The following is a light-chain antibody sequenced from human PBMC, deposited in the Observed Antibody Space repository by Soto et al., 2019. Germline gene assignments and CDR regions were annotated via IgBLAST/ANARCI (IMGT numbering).Light chain of an antibody. CDR1: QSISSW. CDR3: QQYNSYSVYT. J-gene: IGKJ2*01. V-gene: IGKV1-5*03. Sequence: DIQMTQSPSTLSASVGDRVAITCRASQSISSWLAWYQQKPGKAPKLLTYKASSLESGVPSRFSGSGSGTEFTLTISSLQPDDFATYYCQQYNSYSVYTFGQGTKVDIK. CDR2: KAS.